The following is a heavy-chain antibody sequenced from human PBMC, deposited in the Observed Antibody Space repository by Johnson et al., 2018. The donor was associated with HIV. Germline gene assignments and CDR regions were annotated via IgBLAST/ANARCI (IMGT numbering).Heavy chain of an antibody. J-gene: IGHJ3*01. V-gene: IGHV3-30*04. CDR1: GFTFSSYA. CDR2: MSYDGSNK. Sequence: QVQLVESGGGVVQPGRSLRLSCAASGFTFSSYAMNWVRQAPGKGLEWVALMSYDGSNKFYADSLKGRFTVSRDISKNTLYLQINGLSAEDTALYYCARVAYYYDTSGYLTRPRAFDVWGQGTMVTVSS. D-gene: IGHD3-22*01. CDR3: ARVAYYYDTSGYLTRPRAFDV.